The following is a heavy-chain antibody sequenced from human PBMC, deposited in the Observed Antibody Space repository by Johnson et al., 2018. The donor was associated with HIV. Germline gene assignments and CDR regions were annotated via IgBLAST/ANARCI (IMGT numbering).Heavy chain of an antibody. Sequence: QVQLVESGGGSVKPGGSLRLSCAASEFTFSTYAMHWVRQAPGKGLEWVAVMSYDGSNKYYADSVKGRFTIYRDNSKNTLSLQMDSLRPEDTAVYYCARDDLGNPFSSYDAFDIWGQGTMVTVSS. D-gene: IGHD6-13*01. CDR2: MSYDGSNK. CDR1: EFTFSTYA. V-gene: IGHV3-30-3*01. CDR3: ARDDLGNPFSSYDAFDI. J-gene: IGHJ3*02.